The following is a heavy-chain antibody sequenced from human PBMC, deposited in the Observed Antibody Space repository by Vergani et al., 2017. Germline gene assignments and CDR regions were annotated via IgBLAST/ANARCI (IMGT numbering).Heavy chain of an antibody. CDR1: GFTFSSYA. Sequence: VQLVESGGGLVQPGGSLRLSCAASGFTFSSYAMHWVRQAPGKGLEWVAVISYDGSNKYYADSVKGRFTISRDNSKNTLYLQMNSLRAEDTAVYYCARVIGFVVVPAADHYFDYWGQGTLVTVSS. D-gene: IGHD2-2*01. CDR2: ISYDGSNK. CDR3: ARVIGFVVVPAADHYFDY. J-gene: IGHJ4*02. V-gene: IGHV3-30*04.